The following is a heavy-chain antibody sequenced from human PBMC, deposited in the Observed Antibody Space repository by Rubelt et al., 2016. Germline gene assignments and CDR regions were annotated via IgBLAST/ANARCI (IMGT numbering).Heavy chain of an antibody. Sequence: QVQLQESGPGLVKPSETLSLTCTVSGYSISSGYYWGWIRQPPGKGLEWIGNVYHSGSTYYNPSLKSRATISVDTSKNQFSLRLSYVTAAGTAVYYCARGPYSSGWYGDYWGQGTLVTVSS. CDR3: ARGPYSSGWYGDY. V-gene: IGHV4-38-2*02. J-gene: IGHJ4*02. D-gene: IGHD6-19*01. CDR2: VYHSGST. CDR1: GYSISSGYY.